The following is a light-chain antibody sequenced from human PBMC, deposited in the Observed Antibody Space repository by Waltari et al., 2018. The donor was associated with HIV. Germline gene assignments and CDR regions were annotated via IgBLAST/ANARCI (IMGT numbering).Light chain of an antibody. V-gene: IGLV1-44*01. CDR1: SSNIGSNT. J-gene: IGLJ3*02. CDR2: SNK. Sequence: QSVLTQPPSASGTPGQRVTISCSGSSSNIGSNTVNWYQQLPGTAPKLLIYSNKQRPSGVTDRCSGSKSGTAASLAISGLQSEDEADYYCAAWDDSLNAWVFGGGTKLTVL. CDR3: AAWDDSLNAWV.